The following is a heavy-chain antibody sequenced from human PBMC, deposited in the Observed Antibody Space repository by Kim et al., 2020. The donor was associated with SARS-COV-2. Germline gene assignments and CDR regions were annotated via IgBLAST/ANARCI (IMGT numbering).Heavy chain of an antibody. CDR3: ARVQGGYNYKGVYFDY. J-gene: IGHJ4*02. CDR2: ISSSSSYI. V-gene: IGHV3-21*01. Sequence: GGSLRLSCAASGFTFSSYSMNWVRQAPGKGLEWVSSISSSSSYIYYADSVKGRFTISRDNAKNSLYLQMNSLRAEDTAVYYCARVQGGYNYKGVYFDYWGPGTLVTVSS. CDR1: GFTFSSYS. D-gene: IGHD5-12*01.